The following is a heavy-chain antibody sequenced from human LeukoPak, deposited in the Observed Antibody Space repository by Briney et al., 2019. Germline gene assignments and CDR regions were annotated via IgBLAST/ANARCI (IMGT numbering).Heavy chain of an antibody. CDR3: ARQGYDILTGYIDAFDI. V-gene: IGHV4-59*08. Sequence: SETLSLTCTVSGGSISSYHWSWIRQPPGKGLEWIGYISYSGSTNYNPSLESRVTISIDTSKNQFSLKLRSVTAADTAIYYCARQGYDILTGYIDAFDIWGQGTMVTVSS. CDR2: ISYSGST. J-gene: IGHJ3*02. D-gene: IGHD3-9*01. CDR1: GGSISSYH.